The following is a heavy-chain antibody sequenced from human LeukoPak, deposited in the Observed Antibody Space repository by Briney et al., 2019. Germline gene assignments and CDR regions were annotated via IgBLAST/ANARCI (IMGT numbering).Heavy chain of an antibody. D-gene: IGHD6-6*01. CDR1: GFTFSSYA. Sequence: GGSLRLSCAASGFTFSSYAMSWVRQAPGKGLEWVSAISGSGGSTYYADSMKGRFAISRDNSKNTLYLQMNSLRAEDTAVYYCAKDGQYSSSSPYYFDYWGQGTLVTVSS. V-gene: IGHV3-23*01. J-gene: IGHJ4*02. CDR3: AKDGQYSSSSPYYFDY. CDR2: ISGSGGST.